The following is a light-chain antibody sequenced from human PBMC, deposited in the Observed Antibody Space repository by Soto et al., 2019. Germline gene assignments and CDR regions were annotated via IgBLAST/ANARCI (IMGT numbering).Light chain of an antibody. CDR1: QSVSSD. CDR2: GAS. Sequence: EIVMTQSPATLSVSPGERATLSCRASQSVSSDLAWYHQKPGQAPRLLIYGASKRATGIPARFSGRGSGTDFTLTISSLEPEDFAVYYCQQRSNWRGFTFGPGTKVDIK. V-gene: IGKV3-11*01. CDR3: QQRSNWRGFT. J-gene: IGKJ3*01.